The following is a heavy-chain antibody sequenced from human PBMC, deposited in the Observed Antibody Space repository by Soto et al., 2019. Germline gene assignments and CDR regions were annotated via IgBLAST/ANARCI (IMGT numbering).Heavy chain of an antibody. CDR1: GYTFTGYY. D-gene: IGHD2-15*01. CDR2: INPNSGGT. CDR3: ARDPGLGYCSGGSCPHDAFDI. J-gene: IGHJ3*02. V-gene: IGHV1-2*04. Sequence: ASVKVSCKASGYTFTGYYMQWVRQAPGQGLEWMGWINPNSGGTNYAQKFQGWVTMTRDTSISTAYMELSRLRSDDTAVYYCARDPGLGYCSGGSCPHDAFDIWGQGTMVTVSS.